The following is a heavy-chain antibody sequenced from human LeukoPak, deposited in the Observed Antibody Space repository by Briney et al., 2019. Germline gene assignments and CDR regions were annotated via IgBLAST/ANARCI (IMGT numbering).Heavy chain of an antibody. CDR2: MNPNRGNT. J-gene: IGHJ4*02. CDR1: GYTFTSYD. V-gene: IGHV1-8*03. D-gene: IGHD5-12*01. CDR3: ARGKGGYDPSDY. Sequence: GASVKVSCKASGYTFTSYDINWVRQATGQGLEWMGWMNPNRGNTGYAQKFQGRVTITRNTSISTAYMELSSLRSEDTAVYYCARGKGGYDPSDYWGQGTLVTVSS.